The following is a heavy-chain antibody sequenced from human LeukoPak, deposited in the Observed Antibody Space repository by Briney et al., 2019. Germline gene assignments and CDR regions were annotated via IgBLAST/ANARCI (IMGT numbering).Heavy chain of an antibody. V-gene: IGHV3-7*05. CDR2: IKQEGSEK. CDR3: AANGGPFDF. J-gene: IGHJ4*02. CDR1: GFTFRNYW. D-gene: IGHD4-23*01. Sequence: GGSLRLSCAASGFTFRNYWMSWVSQAPGKGLEFVANIKQEGSEKYYVDSVKGRFTISRDNAKNSLYLQMNGLRAEDTAVYYCAANGGPFDFWGQGTLVTVSA.